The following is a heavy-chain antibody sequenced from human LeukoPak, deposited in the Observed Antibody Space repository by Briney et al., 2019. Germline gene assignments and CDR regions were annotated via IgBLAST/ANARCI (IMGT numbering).Heavy chain of an antibody. Sequence: GASVKVSCKASGYTFTGYYMHWVRQAPGQGLEWMGWINPNSGGTNYAQKFQGRVTMTSDTSISTAYMELSRLRSDDTAVYYCAKNYYGSGSYLWYFDLWGRGTLVTVSS. CDR3: AKNYYGSGSYLWYFDL. D-gene: IGHD3-10*01. V-gene: IGHV1-2*02. J-gene: IGHJ2*01. CDR2: INPNSGGT. CDR1: GYTFTGYY.